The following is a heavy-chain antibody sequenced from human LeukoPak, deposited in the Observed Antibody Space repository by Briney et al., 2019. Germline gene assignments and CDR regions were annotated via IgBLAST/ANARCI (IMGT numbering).Heavy chain of an antibody. CDR1: GFTFSSYA. D-gene: IGHD5-24*01. Sequence: GGSLRLSCAASGFTFSSYAMHWVRQAPGKGLEWVTVICVDGSNEYFADSVKGRFTISRDNSKNTVYLQMNRLTGEDTAVYYCARGGRWLRLGRFYYWGQGTLVTVSS. CDR2: ICVDGSNE. J-gene: IGHJ4*02. CDR3: ARGGRWLRLGRFYY. V-gene: IGHV3-30*04.